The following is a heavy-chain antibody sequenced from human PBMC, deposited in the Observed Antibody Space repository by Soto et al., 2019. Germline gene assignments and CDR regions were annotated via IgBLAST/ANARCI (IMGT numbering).Heavy chain of an antibody. CDR2: IYYSGTT. D-gene: IGHD4-17*01. J-gene: IGHJ4*02. CDR3: ARHYFDYGDLTVTHYFDY. V-gene: IGHV4-59*08. Sequence: SETLSLTCTVSGGSISTYFWSWIRQPPGKGLEWIGNIYYSGTTDYNPSLKSRVTLSVDTSKNQFSLKLSSVTAADTAVYYCARHYFDYGDLTVTHYFDYWGQGTLVTVSS. CDR1: GGSISTYF.